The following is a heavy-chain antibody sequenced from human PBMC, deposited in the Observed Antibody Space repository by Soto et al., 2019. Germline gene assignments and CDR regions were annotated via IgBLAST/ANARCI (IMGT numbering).Heavy chain of an antibody. V-gene: IGHV3-74*01. CDR1: GFTFSAYW. CDR2: ISDDGSTT. D-gene: IGHD1-1*01. Sequence: LGGSLRLSCEFSGFTFSAYWMHWVRQVPGKGLIWVSRISDDGSTTTYADSVKGRFTISRDNAKNTLYLQMNSLRADDTGLYYCTRGPRVSSTGTGAHWGQGTLVTVSS. CDR3: TRGPRVSSTGTGAH. J-gene: IGHJ4*02.